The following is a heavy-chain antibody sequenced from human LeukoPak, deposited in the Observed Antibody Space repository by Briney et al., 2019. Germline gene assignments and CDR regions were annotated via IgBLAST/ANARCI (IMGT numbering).Heavy chain of an antibody. J-gene: IGHJ6*03. CDR2: ISSNGGST. CDR3: AREEKDFWSGYYTGMKGNMDV. V-gene: IGHV3-64*01. D-gene: IGHD3-3*01. Sequence: PGGSLRLSCAASGFTFSSYAMHWVRQAPGKGLEYVSAISSNGGSTYYANSVKGRFTISRDNSKNTLYLQMGSLRAEDMAVYYCAREEKDFWSGYYTGMKGNMDVWGKGTTVTVSS. CDR1: GFTFSSYA.